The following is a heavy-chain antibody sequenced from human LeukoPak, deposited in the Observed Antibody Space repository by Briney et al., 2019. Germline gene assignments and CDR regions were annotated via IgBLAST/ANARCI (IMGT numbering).Heavy chain of an antibody. D-gene: IGHD3-10*01. CDR2: ISGSGGST. CDR1: GFTFRSYA. V-gene: IGHV3-23*01. Sequence: GSLRLSCAASGFTFRSYAMSWVRRAPGKGLGWVSAISGSGGSTYYADSVKGRFTISRDNSKNTLYLQMNSLRAEDTAVYYCAKDQAYYYGSGSFGNWFDPWGQGTLVTVSS. CDR3: AKDQAYYYGSGSFGNWFDP. J-gene: IGHJ5*02.